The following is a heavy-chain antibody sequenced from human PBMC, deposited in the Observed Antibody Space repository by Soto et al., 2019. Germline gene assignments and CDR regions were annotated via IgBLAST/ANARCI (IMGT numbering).Heavy chain of an antibody. J-gene: IGHJ4*02. CDR2: ISYDGSNK. Sequence: GSLRLSCAASGFTFSSYAMHWVRQAPGKGLEWVAVISYDGSNKYYADSVKGRFTISRDNSKNTLYLQMNSLRAEDTAVYYCASVVVTANQPPREWDYWGQGTLVTVSS. D-gene: IGHD2-21*02. CDR1: GFTFSSYA. CDR3: ASVVVTANQPPREWDY. V-gene: IGHV3-30-3*02.